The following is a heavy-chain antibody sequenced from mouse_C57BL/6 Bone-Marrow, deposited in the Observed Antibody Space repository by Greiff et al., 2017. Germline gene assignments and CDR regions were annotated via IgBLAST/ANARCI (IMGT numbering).Heavy chain of an antibody. D-gene: IGHD1-1*01. J-gene: IGHJ4*01. CDR2: TLYSGIT. Sequence: ESGPSLVRPSQTLSLTCTVTGFSINSDCYWIWIRQFPGNKLEYIGYTLYSGITYYNPSLESRTYITRDTSKNQFSLKLSSVTTEDTATYYCASLHYYGSRSYAMDYWGQGTSVTVSS. CDR3: ASLHYYGSRSYAMDY. V-gene: IGHV3-3*01. CDR1: GFSINSDCY.